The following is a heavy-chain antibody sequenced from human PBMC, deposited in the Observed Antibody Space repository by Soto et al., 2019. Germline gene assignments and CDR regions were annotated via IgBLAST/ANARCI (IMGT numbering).Heavy chain of an antibody. V-gene: IGHV5-10-1*01. CDR1: GYSFSGYW. Sequence: GESLQISCKGSGYSFSGYWITWVRQKPGKGLEWMGRIDPSDSHTYYSPSFRGHVTISVTKSITTVFLQWSSLRASDTAMYYCARQIYDSDTGPNFQYYFDSWGQGTQVTVSS. D-gene: IGHD3-22*01. J-gene: IGHJ4*02. CDR3: ARQIYDSDTGPNFQYYFDS. CDR2: IDPSDSHT.